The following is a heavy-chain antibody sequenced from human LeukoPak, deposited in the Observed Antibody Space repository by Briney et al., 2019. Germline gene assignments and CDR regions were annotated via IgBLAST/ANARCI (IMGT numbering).Heavy chain of an antibody. CDR2: ISYDGSNK. CDR1: GFTFSSYG. CDR3: AKDPTDSAGTTPHPNFDY. D-gene: IGHD1-1*01. J-gene: IGHJ4*02. V-gene: IGHV3-30*18. Sequence: GGCLRLSCAASGFTFSSYGMHWVRQAPGKGRGWVAVISYDGSNKYYADSVKGRFTISRDNSKNTLYLQMNSLRAEDTAVYYGAKDPTDSAGTTPHPNFDYWGQGTLVTVSS.